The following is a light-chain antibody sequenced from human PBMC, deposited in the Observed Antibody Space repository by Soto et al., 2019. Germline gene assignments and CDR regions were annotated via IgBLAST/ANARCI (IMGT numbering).Light chain of an antibody. CDR3: KQYYNWTRT. Sequence: IVMTQSPATLSLVPGERATLSCRSSQSISSNLAWYQQKPGQAPRLLTYGASTRATGIPARFSGSGSGTEFTLTISSLQPEDFAVYYWKQYYNWTRTFGQGTKV. V-gene: IGKV3-15*01. CDR2: GAS. CDR1: QSISSN. J-gene: IGKJ1*01.